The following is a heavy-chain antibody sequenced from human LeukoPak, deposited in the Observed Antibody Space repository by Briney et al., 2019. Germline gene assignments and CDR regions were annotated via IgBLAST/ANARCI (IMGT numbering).Heavy chain of an antibody. CDR1: GFTFSAYG. V-gene: IGHV3-30*02. CDR2: VRYDGSNK. D-gene: IGHD2-2*02. J-gene: IGHJ4*02. Sequence: PGGSLRLSCAASGFTFSAYGMHWVRQAPGKGLEWLAFVRYDGSNKCYADSVKGRFTISRDYSRNMLYLQMDSLRAEDTAFYYCAKDYSLYCSSASCYTPFDYWGQGALVTVSS. CDR3: AKDYSLYCSSASCYTPFDY.